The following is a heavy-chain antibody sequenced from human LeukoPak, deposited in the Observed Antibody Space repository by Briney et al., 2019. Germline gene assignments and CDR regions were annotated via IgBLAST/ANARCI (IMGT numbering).Heavy chain of an antibody. J-gene: IGHJ4*02. V-gene: IGHV3-23*01. Sequence: GGSLRLSCAASGFTFSSYAMGWVRQAPGKGLEWVLAVSGGNDNTHYADSVKGRFTIYRDNSKNTLYPQMKSLRAEYTALYYRAQVAYYYGSGNDFEAYINYRGQGNPVTVSS. CDR2: VSGGNDNT. D-gene: IGHD3-10*01. CDR1: GFTFSSYA. CDR3: AQVAYYYGSGNDFEAYINY.